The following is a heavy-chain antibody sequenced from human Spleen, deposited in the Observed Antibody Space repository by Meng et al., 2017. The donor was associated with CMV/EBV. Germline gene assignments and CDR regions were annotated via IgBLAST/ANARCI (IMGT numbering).Heavy chain of an antibody. Sequence: SETLSLTCTVSGVSVSNSSFFWGWIRQPPGKGLEWIGSFFHSGDTYPNPSLRSRVAISVDTSKNQFSLRLNSVTATDTAVYYCARHLRGYSWPKSDWGQGTLVTVSS. CDR3: ARHLRGYSWPKSD. CDR1: GVSVSNSSFF. J-gene: IGHJ4*02. D-gene: IGHD5-18*01. V-gene: IGHV4-39*01. CDR2: FFHSGDT.